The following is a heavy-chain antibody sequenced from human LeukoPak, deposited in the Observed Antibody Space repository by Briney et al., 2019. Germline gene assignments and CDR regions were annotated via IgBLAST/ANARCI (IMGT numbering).Heavy chain of an antibody. J-gene: IGHJ4*02. D-gene: IGHD3-10*01. CDR2: IGGSGDFT. CDR3: AKADRGWGVITKD. Sequence: GGPLRLSRAASGFTFSTYAMSWVRQAPGKGLEWVSAIGGSGDFTYYAEYVRGRFTISRDNSEKTLYLQMNSLRAEDTAVYYCAKADRGWGVITKDWGQGTLVTVSS. CDR1: GFTFSTYA. V-gene: IGHV3-23*01.